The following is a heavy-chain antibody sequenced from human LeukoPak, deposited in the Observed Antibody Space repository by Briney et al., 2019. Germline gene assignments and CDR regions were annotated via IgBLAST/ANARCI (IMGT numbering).Heavy chain of an antibody. Sequence: GGSLRLSCAASRLTFNDYYMSWIRQAPGKGLEWVSYISPSGSTIYYADSVKGRFTISRDNAKNSLYLQMNSLRAEDTAVYYCARAPGDYFYDSSGYYFDYWGQGTLVTVSS. D-gene: IGHD3-22*01. CDR2: ISPSGSTI. J-gene: IGHJ4*02. V-gene: IGHV3-11*01. CDR1: RLTFNDYY. CDR3: ARAPGDYFYDSSGYYFDY.